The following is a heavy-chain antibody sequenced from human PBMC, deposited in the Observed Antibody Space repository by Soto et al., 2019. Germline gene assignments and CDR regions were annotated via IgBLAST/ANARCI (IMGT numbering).Heavy chain of an antibody. J-gene: IGHJ5*02. CDR2: LYYSGST. D-gene: IGHD4-17*01. V-gene: IGHV4-39*01. Sequence: QLQLQESGPGLVKPSETLSLTCTVSGGSISSSSSYWGWIRQPPGKGLEWIGYLYYSGSTNYNPSLKSRVTISVDTSKIQSSLKLNFVTAADTAVYYCARRPRGAATVASVINGFDPWGQGALVTVSS. CDR1: GGSISSSSSY. CDR3: ARRPRGAATVASVINGFDP.